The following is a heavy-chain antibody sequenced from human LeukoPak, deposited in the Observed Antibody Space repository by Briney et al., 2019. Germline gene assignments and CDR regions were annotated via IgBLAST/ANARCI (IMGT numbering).Heavy chain of an antibody. J-gene: IGHJ3*02. CDR1: GFSFSTSW. Sequence: GGSLRLSCAASGFSFSTSWMTWVRRAPGKGLEWVASIKEDGTKQYFVDSVKGRFTISRDNAKSSLYLQMNSLRVEDTAVYYCAREPPPPLDAFDIWGQGTMVTVSS. CDR3: AREPPPPLDAFDI. V-gene: IGHV3-7*01. CDR2: IKEDGTKQ.